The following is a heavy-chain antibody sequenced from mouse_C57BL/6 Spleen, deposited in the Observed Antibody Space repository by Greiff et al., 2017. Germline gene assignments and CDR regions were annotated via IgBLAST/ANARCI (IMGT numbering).Heavy chain of an antibody. V-gene: IGHV1-7*01. CDR3: ARGHYTYYFDY. CDR1: GYTFTSYW. CDR2: INPSSGYT. D-gene: IGHD2-12*01. J-gene: IGHJ2*01. Sequence: VQLQQSGAELAKPGASVKLSCKASGYTFTSYWMHWVKQRPGQGLEWIGYINPSSGYTKYNQKFKDKATLTAYKSSSTAYMQLSSLTYEDSAVYYCARGHYTYYFDYWGQGTTLTVSS.